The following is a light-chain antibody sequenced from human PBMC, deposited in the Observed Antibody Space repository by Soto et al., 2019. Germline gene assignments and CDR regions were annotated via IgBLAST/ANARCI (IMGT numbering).Light chain of an antibody. V-gene: IGKV3-20*01. CDR3: QHYGRSPS. CDR1: QIIGSAY. J-gene: IGKJ1*01. Sequence: ETTLTQSPDTLSLSPGEGATLSCRASQIIGSAYLAWYQQKPGQAPRLLIFGASTRATGTPHRFRGSGSGTDFPLTISALESEDVAVYYCQHYGRSPSFGQGTKLEIK. CDR2: GAS.